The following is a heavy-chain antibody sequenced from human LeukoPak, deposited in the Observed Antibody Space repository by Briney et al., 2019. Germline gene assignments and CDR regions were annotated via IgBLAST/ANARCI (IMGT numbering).Heavy chain of an antibody. Sequence: SETLSLTCAVYGGSFSGYYWSWLRQPPGKGLEWLGEINHSGSTNYNPSLKSRVTISVDTSKNQFSLKLSSVTAADTAVYYCARGRGYSYGYGRIDYWGQGTLVTVSS. J-gene: IGHJ4*02. CDR2: INHSGST. V-gene: IGHV4-34*01. D-gene: IGHD5-18*01. CDR1: GGSFSGYY. CDR3: ARGRGYSYGYGRIDY.